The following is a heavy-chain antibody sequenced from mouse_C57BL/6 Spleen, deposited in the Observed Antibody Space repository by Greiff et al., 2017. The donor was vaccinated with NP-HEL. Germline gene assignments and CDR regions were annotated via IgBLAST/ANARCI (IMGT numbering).Heavy chain of an antibody. J-gene: IGHJ3*01. Sequence: QVQLQQPGAELVMPGASVKLSCKASGYTFTSYWMHWVKQRPGQGLEWIGEIDPSDSYTNYNQKFKGKATLTVDKSSSTAYMQLSSLTSEDSAVYYCARSYGGYYAYWGQGTLVTVSA. CDR2: IDPSDSYT. D-gene: IGHD2-3*01. CDR3: ARSYGGYYAY. V-gene: IGHV1-69*01. CDR1: GYTFTSYW.